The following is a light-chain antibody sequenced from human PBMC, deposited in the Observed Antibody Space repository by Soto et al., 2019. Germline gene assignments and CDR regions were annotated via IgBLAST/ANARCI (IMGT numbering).Light chain of an antibody. V-gene: IGLV1-40*01. CDR3: HSYDSSLSGSV. Sequence: QSVLTQPPSVSGAPGQRVTISCTGSSSNIGAGYDVHWYQQLPGTAPKLLIYRNNNRPSGVPDRFSGSKSGNSASLAITGLQAEDEADYYCHSYDSSLSGSVFGGGTKLTVL. CDR1: SSNIGAGYD. J-gene: IGLJ3*02. CDR2: RNN.